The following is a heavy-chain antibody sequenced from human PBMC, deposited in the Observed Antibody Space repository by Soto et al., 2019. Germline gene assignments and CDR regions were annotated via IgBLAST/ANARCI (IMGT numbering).Heavy chain of an antibody. CDR2: IYYSGST. Sequence: SETLSLTCTVSGGSISSYYWSWIRQPPGKGLEWIGYIYYSGSTNYNPSLKSRVTISVDTSKNQFSLKLSSVTAADTAVYYCAREVVSGAMTTVYFYYMDVWGKGTTVTVSS. CDR1: GGSISSYY. CDR3: AREVVSGAMTTVYFYYMDV. D-gene: IGHD4-17*01. V-gene: IGHV4-59*12. J-gene: IGHJ6*03.